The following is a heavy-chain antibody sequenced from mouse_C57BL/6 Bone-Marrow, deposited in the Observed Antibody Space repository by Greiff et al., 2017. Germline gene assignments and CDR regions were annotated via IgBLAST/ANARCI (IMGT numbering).Heavy chain of an antibody. Sequence: LVESGAELVRPGASVKLSCTASGFNIKDDYMHWVKQRPEQGLEWIGWIDPENGDTEYASKFQGKATITADTSSNTAYLQLSSLTSEDTAVYYCTTGYYYGSKDWYFDVWGTGTTVTVSS. CDR2: IDPENGDT. CDR3: TTGYYYGSKDWYFDV. CDR1: GFNIKDDY. D-gene: IGHD1-1*01. J-gene: IGHJ1*03. V-gene: IGHV14-4*01.